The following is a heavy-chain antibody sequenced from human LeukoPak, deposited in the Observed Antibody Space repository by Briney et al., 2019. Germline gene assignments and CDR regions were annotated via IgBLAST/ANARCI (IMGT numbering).Heavy chain of an antibody. V-gene: IGHV1-69*04. D-gene: IGHD1-14*01. Sequence: SVKVSCKASEGTSSSYGISWVRQAPGQGLEWMGKIIPTLSIANYAQKSQGRVTITADRSTSTAYMELSSLRSEDTAVYYCARDGGPPDPRLFDSWGQGTLVTVSS. CDR2: IIPTLSIA. CDR1: EGTSSSYG. CDR3: ARDGGPPDPRLFDS. J-gene: IGHJ4*02.